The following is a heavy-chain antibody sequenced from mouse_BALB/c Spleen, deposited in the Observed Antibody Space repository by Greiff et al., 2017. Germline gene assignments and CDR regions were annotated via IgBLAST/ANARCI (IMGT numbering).Heavy chain of an antibody. V-gene: IGHV5-17*02. CDR1: GFTFSSFG. D-gene: IGHD1-1*01. CDR2: ISSGSSTI. CDR3: ARGDYYGSRDYAMDY. Sequence: EVNVVESGGGLVQPGGSRKLSCAASGFTFSSFGMHWVRQAPEKGLEWVAYISSGSSTIYYADTVKGRFTISRDNPKNTLFLQMTSLRSEDTAMYYCARGDYYGSRDYAMDYWGQGTSVTVSS. J-gene: IGHJ4*01.